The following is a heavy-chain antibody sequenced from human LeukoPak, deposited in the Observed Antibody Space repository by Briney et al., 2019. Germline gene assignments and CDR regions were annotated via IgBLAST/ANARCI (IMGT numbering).Heavy chain of an antibody. J-gene: IGHJ4*02. D-gene: IGHD6-13*01. CDR1: GFTFSSYA. CDR3: EKDSVYSSSWYAGDY. V-gene: IGHV3-23*01. Sequence: GGSLRLSCAASGFTFSSYAMSWVRQAPGKGLEWVSAISGSSGSTYYADSVKGRFTISRDSSKNTLYLQMNSLRAEDTAVYYCEKDSVYSSSWYAGDYWGQGTLVTVSS. CDR2: ISGSSGST.